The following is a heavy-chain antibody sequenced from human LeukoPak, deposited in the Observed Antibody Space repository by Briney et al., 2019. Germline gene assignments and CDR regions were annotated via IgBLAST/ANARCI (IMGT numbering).Heavy chain of an antibody. CDR2: IFYSGST. D-gene: IGHD1-26*01. CDR3: ARDKWEPRYAFDI. Sequence: SETLSLTCTVSSGSISTSNYYWGWVRQPPGKALEWIGNIFYSGSTYYSPSLKSRVTISVDKSKTQFSLKLSSVTAADTAVYYCARDKWEPRYAFDIWGQGTMVTVSS. V-gene: IGHV4-39*07. CDR1: SGSISTSNYY. J-gene: IGHJ3*02.